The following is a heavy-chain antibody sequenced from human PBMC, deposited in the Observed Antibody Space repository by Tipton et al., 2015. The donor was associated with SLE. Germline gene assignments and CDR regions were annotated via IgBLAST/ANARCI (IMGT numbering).Heavy chain of an antibody. V-gene: IGHV3-7*01. J-gene: IGHJ6*03. CDR2: IKQDGSEK. CDR3: ARGPALDSTGYYMDV. CDR1: GFTFSSYW. Sequence: SLRLSCAASGFTFSSYWTSWVRQAPGKGLEWVANIKQDGSEKYYVDSVKGRFTISRDNAKNSLYLQMNSLRGEDAALYYCARGPALDSTGYYMDVWGRGTTVIVSS. D-gene: IGHD1-1*01.